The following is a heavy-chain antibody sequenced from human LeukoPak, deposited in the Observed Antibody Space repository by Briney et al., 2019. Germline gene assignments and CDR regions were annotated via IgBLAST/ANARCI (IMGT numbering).Heavy chain of an antibody. CDR1: GGSISSYY. J-gene: IGHJ5*02. Sequence: KASETLSLTCTVSGGSISSYYWGWIRQPPGKGLEWIGSVYYSGSTYYNPSLQSRVTISVDTSKNQFSLKLSSVTAADTAVYYCARDSPDCSSITCYKDWFDPWGQGTLVTVSS. CDR2: VYYSGST. D-gene: IGHD2-2*02. CDR3: ARDSPDCSSITCYKDWFDP. V-gene: IGHV4-39*07.